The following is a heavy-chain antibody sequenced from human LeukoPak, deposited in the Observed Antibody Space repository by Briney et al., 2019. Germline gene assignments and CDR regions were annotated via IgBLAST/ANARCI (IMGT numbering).Heavy chain of an antibody. CDR3: ARGVYPYSSGWHFDY. CDR2: INWNGGST. V-gene: IGHV3-20*04. Sequence: PGGSLRLSCAASGFTFSSYAMSWVRQAPGKGLEWVSGINWNGGSTGYADSVKGRFTISRDNAKNSLYLQMNSLRAEDTALYYCARGVYPYSSGWHFDYWGQGTLVTVSS. D-gene: IGHD6-19*01. CDR1: GFTFSSYA. J-gene: IGHJ4*02.